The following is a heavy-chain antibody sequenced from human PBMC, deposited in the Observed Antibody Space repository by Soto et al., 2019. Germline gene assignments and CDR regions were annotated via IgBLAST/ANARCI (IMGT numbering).Heavy chain of an antibody. D-gene: IGHD5-18*01. CDR1: GGSISSYY. V-gene: IGHV4-59*08. CDR2: IYYSGST. Sequence: SETLSLTCTVSGGSISSYYWSWIRQPPGKGLEWIGYIYYSGSTNYNPSLKSRVTISVDTSKNQFSLKLSSVTAADTAVYYCARYSYGQTDYWGQGTLVTVSS. CDR3: ARYSYGQTDY. J-gene: IGHJ4*02.